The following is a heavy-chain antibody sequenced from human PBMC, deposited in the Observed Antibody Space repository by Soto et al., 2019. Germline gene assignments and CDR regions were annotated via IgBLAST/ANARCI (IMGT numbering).Heavy chain of an antibody. CDR3: ARPFRFLADYSGMAA. CDR1: GYSFTSYW. CDR2: IFPGDSET. V-gene: IGHV5-51*01. D-gene: IGHD3-3*01. J-gene: IGHJ6*04. Sequence: PGDSLRISWQVSGYSFTSYWIGLMRQMPGKGLEWMGIIFPGDSETRYSPSFRGKVTMSAEKSITTAYLQWSSLKASDTAIYYCARPFRFLADYSGMAAWGNGTTVTV.